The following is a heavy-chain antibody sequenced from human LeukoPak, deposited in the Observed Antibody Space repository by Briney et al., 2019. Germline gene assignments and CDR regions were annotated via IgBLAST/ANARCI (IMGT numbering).Heavy chain of an antibody. V-gene: IGHV3-7*03. D-gene: IGHD3-22*01. J-gene: IGHJ3*02. Sequence: QSGGSLRLSCAASRFTLSSYWMSWVRQAPGKGLEWVANIRQNGSEKYYVDSVKGRFTISRDNSKNTLYLQMNSLRAEDTAVYYCARTAYYYDSSGYDDAFDIWGQGTMVTVSS. CDR1: RFTLSSYW. CDR2: IRQNGSEK. CDR3: ARTAYYYDSSGYDDAFDI.